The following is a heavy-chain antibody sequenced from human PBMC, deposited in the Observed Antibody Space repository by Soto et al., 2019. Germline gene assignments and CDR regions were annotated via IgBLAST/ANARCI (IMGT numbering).Heavy chain of an antibody. Sequence: EVQLLESGGGLVQPGGSLRLSCAASGFTFSSYAMSWVRQAPGKGLEWVSAISGRGGNTYYADSVKGRFTISRDNSRNTLYLQMNSLRVEDTAVYYCAKMMGLATRHWSGYRMDGYDSWGQGTLVTVSS. D-gene: IGHD3-3*01. J-gene: IGHJ4*02. CDR2: ISGRGGNT. CDR1: GFTFSSYA. V-gene: IGHV3-23*01. CDR3: AKMMGLATRHWSGYRMDGYDS.